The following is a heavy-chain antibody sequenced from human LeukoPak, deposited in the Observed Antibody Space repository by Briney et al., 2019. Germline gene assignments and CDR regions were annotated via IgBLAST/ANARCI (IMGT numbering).Heavy chain of an antibody. V-gene: IGHV1-2*02. D-gene: IGHD3-10*01. Sequence: ASVKVSCKASGYTFTGYYMHWVRQALGQGLEWMGWINPNSGGTNYAQKFQGRVTMTRDTSISTAYMDMSSLRSDDTAVYYCARNLWFGESSDAFDMWGQGTMVTVSS. CDR2: INPNSGGT. CDR1: GYTFTGYY. CDR3: ARNLWFGESSDAFDM. J-gene: IGHJ3*02.